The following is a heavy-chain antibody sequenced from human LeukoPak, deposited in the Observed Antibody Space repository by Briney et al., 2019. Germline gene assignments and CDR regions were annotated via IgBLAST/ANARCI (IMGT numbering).Heavy chain of an antibody. Sequence: GGSLRLSCAASGFTVSSNYMSCVRQAPGKGLEWVSVIYSGGSTYYADSVKGRFAISRDNSKNTLYLQMNSLRAEGTAVYYCARVGEGAAKDWGQGTLVTVSS. CDR1: GFTVSSNY. V-gene: IGHV3-53*01. CDR2: IYSGGST. CDR3: ARVGEGAAKD. J-gene: IGHJ4*02. D-gene: IGHD1-26*01.